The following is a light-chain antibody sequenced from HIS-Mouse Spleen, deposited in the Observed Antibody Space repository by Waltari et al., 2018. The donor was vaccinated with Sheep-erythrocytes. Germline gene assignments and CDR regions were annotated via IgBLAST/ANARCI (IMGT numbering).Light chain of an antibody. CDR2: DVS. J-gene: IGLJ1*01. V-gene: IGLV2-11*01. CDR1: SSSFGGHNY. CDR3: CSYAGSYNHV. Sequence: QSALTQPRSVSGSPGQLVTISCTVTSSSFGGHNYVSWYQQHPGKAPKLIIYDVSKRPSGVPDRFSGSKSGNTASLTISGLQAEDEADYYCCSYAGSYNHVFATGTKVTVL.